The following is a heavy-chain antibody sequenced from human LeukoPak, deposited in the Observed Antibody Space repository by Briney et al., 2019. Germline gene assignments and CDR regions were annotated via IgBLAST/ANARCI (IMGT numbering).Heavy chain of an antibody. CDR2: IFHSGSS. CDR3: ARELWFVNAPGSWFDP. Sequence: SQTLSLTCAVSGDSFSSGDYSWSWIRQPSGKGLEWIGYIFHSGSSYYNPSLKSRVTISVDKSKNQFSLRLTSVTAADTAVYYCARELWFVNAPGSWFDPWGQGTLVTVSS. V-gene: IGHV4-30-2*01. CDR1: GDSFSSGDYS. J-gene: IGHJ5*02. D-gene: IGHD3-10*01.